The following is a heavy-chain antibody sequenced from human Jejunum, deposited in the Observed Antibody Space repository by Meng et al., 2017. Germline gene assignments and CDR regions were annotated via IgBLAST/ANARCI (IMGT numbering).Heavy chain of an antibody. CDR1: GFTFRNFW. CDR2: INIDGSST. V-gene: IGHV3-74*01. D-gene: IGHD1-26*01. J-gene: IGHJ4*02. Sequence: VQLVESGGGLVQPGGSLRLSCAASGFTFRNFWMQWVRQAPGKGLVWVSRINIDGSSTDYADSVKGRFTISRDDAKNTLYLQMNSLRVEDTAVYYCTRTGSYRYDFWGQGTLVTVSS. CDR3: TRTGSYRYDF.